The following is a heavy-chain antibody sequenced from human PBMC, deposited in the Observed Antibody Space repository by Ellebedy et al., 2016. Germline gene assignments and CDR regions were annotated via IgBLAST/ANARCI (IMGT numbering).Heavy chain of an antibody. J-gene: IGHJ4*02. CDR2: INQDGSVK. Sequence: GESLKISCAASGFTFSSSWMTWVRHSTGKGLDWVALINQDGSVKHYVDSVRGRFTISRDNAKNSLYLQMDSLRADDTAVYYCARDPYHGAMDYWGQGTLVTVSS. V-gene: IGHV3-7*03. CDR1: GFTFSSSW. CDR3: ARDPYHGAMDY.